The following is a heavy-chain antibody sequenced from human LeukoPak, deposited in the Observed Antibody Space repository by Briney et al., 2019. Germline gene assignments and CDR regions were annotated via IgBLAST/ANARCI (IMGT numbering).Heavy chain of an antibody. CDR3: AVGSSSWYYFDY. V-gene: IGHV1-24*01. D-gene: IGHD6-13*01. CDR1: GYTHTELS. J-gene: IGHJ4*02. CDR2: FDPEDGET. Sequence: ASVKVSCKVSGYTHTELSMHWVRQAPGKGLEWMGGFDPEDGETIYAQKFQGRVTMTEDTSTDTAYMELSSLRSEDTAVYYCAVGSSSWYYFDYWGQGTLVTVSS.